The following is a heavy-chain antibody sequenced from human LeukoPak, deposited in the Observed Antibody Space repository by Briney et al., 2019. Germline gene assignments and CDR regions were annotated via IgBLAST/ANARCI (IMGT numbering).Heavy chain of an antibody. CDR1: GYSFTSYW. Sequence: GESLKISCKGSGYSFTSYWIGWVRQMPGKGLEWMGIIYPGDSDTRYSPSFQGQVTISADKSISTAYLQWSSLKASDTAMYYCAITGTYYYDSSGPDYYFDYWGQGTLVTVSS. CDR2: IYPGDSDT. V-gene: IGHV5-51*01. CDR3: AITGTYYYDSSGPDYYFDY. D-gene: IGHD3-22*01. J-gene: IGHJ4*02.